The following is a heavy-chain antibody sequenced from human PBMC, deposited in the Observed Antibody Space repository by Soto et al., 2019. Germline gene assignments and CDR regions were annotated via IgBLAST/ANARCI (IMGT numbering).Heavy chain of an antibody. Sequence: PGGSLRLSCAASGFTFSSYAMSCVRQAPGKGLEWVSAISGSGGSTYYADSVKGRFTISRDNSKNTLYLQMNGLRAEDTAVYYCAKGVTAAVNYYYYGMDVWGQGTTVTVSS. V-gene: IGHV3-23*01. CDR3: AKGVTAAVNYYYYGMDV. J-gene: IGHJ6*02. CDR2: ISGSGGST. CDR1: GFTFSSYA. D-gene: IGHD6-13*01.